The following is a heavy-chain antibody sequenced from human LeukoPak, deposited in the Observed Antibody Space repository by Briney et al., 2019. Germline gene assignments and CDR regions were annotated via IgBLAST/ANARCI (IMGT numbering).Heavy chain of an antibody. CDR3: ARALRLWGGNSGIAFDI. D-gene: IGHD4-23*01. J-gene: IGHJ3*02. CDR1: GGSISSYY. CDR2: IYNSGST. Sequence: SETLSLTCTVSGGSISSYYWSWIRQPPGKGLEWIGYIYNSGSTDYNHSLKSRVTISEDMSNNQFSLKLSSVTAADTAVYYCARALRLWGGNSGIAFDIWGQGTMVTVSS. V-gene: IGHV4-59*01.